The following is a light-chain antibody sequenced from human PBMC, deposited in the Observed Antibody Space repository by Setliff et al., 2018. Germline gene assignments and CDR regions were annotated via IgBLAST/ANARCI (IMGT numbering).Light chain of an antibody. CDR1: SSDVGAYNY. CDR3: CSYTGFSYV. CDR2: DVR. J-gene: IGLJ1*01. Sequence: QSALTQPHSVSGSPGRSVTISCTGTSSDVGAYNYVSWYQQHPGKVPKLMIYDVRKRPSGVPDRFSGSKSGNTASLTISGLQAEDEADYYCCSYTGFSYVFGSGTKVTVL. V-gene: IGLV2-11*01.